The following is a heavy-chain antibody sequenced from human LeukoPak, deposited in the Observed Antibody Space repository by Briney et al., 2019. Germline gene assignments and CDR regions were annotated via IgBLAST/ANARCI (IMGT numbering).Heavy chain of an antibody. J-gene: IGHJ4*02. CDR3: TTGIDDEGGY. Sequence: GGSLRLSCPASGFTYSNVWMNWVRQAPGKGLEWVGRIKTNAEGGTLDYTAPVKGRFTISRDDSKNTLYLQMDSLEVEDTGMYYCTTGIDDEGGYWGQGTLVTVSS. CDR1: GFTYSNVW. CDR2: IKTNAEGGTL. V-gene: IGHV3-15*07. D-gene: IGHD3-3*02.